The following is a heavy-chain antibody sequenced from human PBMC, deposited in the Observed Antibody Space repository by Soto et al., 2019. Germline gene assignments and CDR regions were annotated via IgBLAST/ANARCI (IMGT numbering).Heavy chain of an antibody. J-gene: IGHJ5*02. V-gene: IGHV4-34*01. CDR1: GGSFSGYY. Sequence: SETLSLTCAVYGGSFSGYYWSWIRQPPGKGLEWIGEINHSGSTNYNPSLKSRVTISVDTSKNQFSLKLSSVTAADTAVYYCARTYSSSSWFDPWGQGTLVTVS. CDR2: INHSGST. CDR3: ARTYSSSSWFDP. D-gene: IGHD6-6*01.